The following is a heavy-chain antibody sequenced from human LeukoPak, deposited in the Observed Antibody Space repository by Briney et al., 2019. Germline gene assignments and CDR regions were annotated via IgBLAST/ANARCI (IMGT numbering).Heavy chain of an antibody. Sequence: PSQTLSLTCTVSGGSISSGGYYWSWIRQPPGKGLEWIGYIYYSGTTYYNPSLKSRVTISVDTSKNQFSLKLSSVTAADTAVYYCATERSGYYTPCFDYWGQGTLVTVSS. V-gene: IGHV4-30-2*01. CDR3: ATERSGYYTPCFDY. CDR1: GGSISSGGYY. J-gene: IGHJ4*02. CDR2: IYYSGTT. D-gene: IGHD3-3*01.